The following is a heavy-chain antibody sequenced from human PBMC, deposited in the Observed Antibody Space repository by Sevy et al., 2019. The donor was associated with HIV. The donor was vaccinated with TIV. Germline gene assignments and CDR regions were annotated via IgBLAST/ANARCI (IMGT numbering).Heavy chain of an antibody. CDR3: ATVGLVGPGSRMVRGVNNWFDP. CDR1: GYTLTELS. D-gene: IGHD3-10*01. Sequence: ASVKVSCKVSGYTLTELSMHWVRQAPGKGLEWMGGFDPEDGETIYAQKFQGRVTMTEDTSTDTAYMGLSSLRSEDTAVYYCATVGLVGPGSRMVRGVNNWFDPWGQGTLVTVSS. V-gene: IGHV1-24*01. CDR2: FDPEDGET. J-gene: IGHJ5*02.